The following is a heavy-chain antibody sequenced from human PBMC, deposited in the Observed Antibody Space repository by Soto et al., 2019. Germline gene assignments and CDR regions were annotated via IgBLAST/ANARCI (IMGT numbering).Heavy chain of an antibody. CDR1: GGSITSGGYY. V-gene: IGHV4-31*03. J-gene: IGHJ6*02. Sequence: SETLSLTCTVSGGSITSGGYYWSWIRQHPGKGLEWIGYIYYSGSTYYNPSLKSRVTISVDTSKNQFSLKLSSVTAADTAVYYCARGGLGYCSVGSCYSAELSRYYYGMDVWGQGTTVTVSS. D-gene: IGHD2-15*01. CDR2: IYYSGST. CDR3: ARGGLGYCSVGSCYSAELSRYYYGMDV.